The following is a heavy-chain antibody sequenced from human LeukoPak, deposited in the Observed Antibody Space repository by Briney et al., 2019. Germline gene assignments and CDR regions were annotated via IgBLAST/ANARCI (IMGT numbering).Heavy chain of an antibody. CDR1: GYTFTSYD. V-gene: IGHV1-8*01. Sequence: ASVKVSCKASGYTFTSYDINWVRQATGQGLEWVGWMNPNSGNTGYAQKFQGRVTMTRNTSISTAYMELSSLRSEDTAVYYCARGGYSGYYYYYYYGMDVWGQGTTVTVSS. J-gene: IGHJ6*02. CDR2: MNPNSGNT. CDR3: ARGGYSGYYYYYYYGMDV. D-gene: IGHD5-12*01.